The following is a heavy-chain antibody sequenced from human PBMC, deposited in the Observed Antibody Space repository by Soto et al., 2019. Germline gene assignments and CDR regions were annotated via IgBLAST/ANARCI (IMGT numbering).Heavy chain of an antibody. CDR2: IIPIFGTA. CDR3: ARVSMLYLYYFDY. V-gene: IGHV1-69*13. Sequence: GASVKVSCKASGGTFSSYAISWVRQAPGQGLEWMGGIIPIFGTANYAQKFQGRVTITADESTSTAYMELSSPRSEDTAVYYCARVSMLYLYYFDYWGQGTLVTVSS. J-gene: IGHJ4*02. CDR1: GGTFSSYA. D-gene: IGHD2-8*01.